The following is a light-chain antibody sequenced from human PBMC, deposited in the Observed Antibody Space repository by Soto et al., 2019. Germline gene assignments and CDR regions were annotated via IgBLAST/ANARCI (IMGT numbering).Light chain of an antibody. CDR3: QQYNTYST. Sequence: EKVLTQSPGTLSLSPGERATLSCRASQNIDTYLDWYQQKPGQSPRLLIFDASSRATGTPARFSGSGSGTEFTLTISSLQPDDFATYYCQQYNTYSTFGQGTRLEIK. V-gene: IGKV3D-15*01. CDR1: QNIDTY. J-gene: IGKJ5*01. CDR2: DAS.